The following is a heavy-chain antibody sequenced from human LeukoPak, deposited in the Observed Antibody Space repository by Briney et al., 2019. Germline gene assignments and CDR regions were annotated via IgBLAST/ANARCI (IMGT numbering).Heavy chain of an antibody. J-gene: IGHJ4*02. CDR1: GFTFSNYA. Sequence: PGGSLRLSCAASGFTFSNYAMNWVRQAPAKGLGWVSAISGSGGSRNYADSGKGRCTISRDNSKNTLYLQVNSLRAEDTAVYYCARGLYSSSPWGQGILVTVSS. CDR2: ISGSGGSR. CDR3: ARGLYSSSP. D-gene: IGHD6-6*01. V-gene: IGHV3-23*01.